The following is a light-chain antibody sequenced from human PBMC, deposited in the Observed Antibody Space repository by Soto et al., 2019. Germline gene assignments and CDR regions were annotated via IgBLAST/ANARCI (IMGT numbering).Light chain of an antibody. J-gene: IGKJ1*01. V-gene: IGKV3-20*01. CDR1: QSISQS. CDR2: DAS. CDR3: QQYGGSPRT. Sequence: EVVSTQSPPTLSLSPGESATLSCRASQSISQSLAWYQQRPGQSPRLLIYDASRRATGIPDRFTGSGFGTDFTLTISRLAPEDLAVYYCQQYGGSPRTFGQGTKVDIK.